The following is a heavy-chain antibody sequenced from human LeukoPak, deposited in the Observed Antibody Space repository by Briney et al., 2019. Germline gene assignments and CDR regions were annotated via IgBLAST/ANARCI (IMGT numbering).Heavy chain of an antibody. CDR1: GFTFDDYA. Sequence: GGSLRLSCAASGFTFDDYAMHWVRQAPGKGLEWVSGISWNSGSIGYADSVKGRFTISRDNAKNSLYLQMNSLRAEDTALYYCAKEREMATIRLYYGMDVWGQGTTVTVSS. CDR3: AKEREMATIRLYYGMDV. J-gene: IGHJ6*02. CDR2: ISWNSGSI. V-gene: IGHV3-9*01. D-gene: IGHD5-24*01.